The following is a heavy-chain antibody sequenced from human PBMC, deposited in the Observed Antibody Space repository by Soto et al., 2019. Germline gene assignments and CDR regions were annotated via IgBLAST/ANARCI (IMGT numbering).Heavy chain of an antibody. V-gene: IGHV3-74*01. CDR3: ARAICSGGRCFVRDL. Sequence: EVQLLESGGGLVPPGGSLRLSCAASGFIFSGYWMHWVRQAPGKGLVWVSRIKGDGSGISYADSVKGRFTISRDNVKKTLYLQMNSLRAEDTAVYYCARAICSGGRCFVRDLWGQGTLVTVPS. J-gene: IGHJ5*02. CDR1: GFIFSGYW. D-gene: IGHD2-15*01. CDR2: IKGDGSGI.